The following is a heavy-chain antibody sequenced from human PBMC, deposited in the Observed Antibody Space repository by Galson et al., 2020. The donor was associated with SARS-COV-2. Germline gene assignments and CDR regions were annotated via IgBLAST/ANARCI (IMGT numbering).Heavy chain of an antibody. CDR1: GGSISSSNW. J-gene: IGHJ4*02. V-gene: IGHV4-4*02. CDR3: ARYGYYGSGSYYSFDY. D-gene: IGHD3-10*01. CDR2: INHSGST. Sequence: SETLSLTCAVSGGSISSSNWWSWVRQPPGKGLEWIGEINHSGSTNYNPSLKSRVTISVDTSKNQSSLKLSSVTAADTAVYYCARYGYYGSGSYYSFDYWGQGTLVTVSS.